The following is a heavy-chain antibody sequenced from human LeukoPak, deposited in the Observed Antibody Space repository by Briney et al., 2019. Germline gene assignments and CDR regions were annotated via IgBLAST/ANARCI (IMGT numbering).Heavy chain of an antibody. Sequence: SETLSLTCTVSGGSISSYYWSWIRQPPGKGLEWIGYIYYSGSTNYNPSLKSRVTISVDKSKNQFSLKLSSVTAADTAVYYYARDSDSSSDGGWFDPWGQGTLVTVSS. D-gene: IGHD6-6*01. CDR2: IYYSGST. CDR1: GGSISSYY. J-gene: IGHJ5*02. V-gene: IGHV4-59*12. CDR3: ARDSDSSSDGGWFDP.